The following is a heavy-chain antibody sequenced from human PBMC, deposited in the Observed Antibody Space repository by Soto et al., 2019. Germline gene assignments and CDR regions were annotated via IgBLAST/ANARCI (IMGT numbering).Heavy chain of an antibody. D-gene: IGHD3-22*01. Sequence: GGSLRLSCAASGFTFSSDSMNWVRQAPGKGLEWVSSISSSSSYIYYADSVKGRFTISRDNAKNSLYLQMNSLRAEDTAVYYCARDYYDSSGYLAFLDYSGQGTLVTVSS. V-gene: IGHV3-21*01. CDR2: ISSSSSYI. CDR1: GFTFSSDS. CDR3: ARDYYDSSGYLAFLDY. J-gene: IGHJ4*02.